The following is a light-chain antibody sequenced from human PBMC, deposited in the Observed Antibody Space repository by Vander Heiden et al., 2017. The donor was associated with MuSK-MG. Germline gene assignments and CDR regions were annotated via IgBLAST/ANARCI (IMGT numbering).Light chain of an antibody. CDR3: ISYAGSNTLI. CDR2: DVE. CDR1: RSDVGSYNF. V-gene: IGLV2-11*01. J-gene: IGLJ2*01. Sequence: SALTLPRSVSVAPGQSVTISCTGTRSDVGSYNFVSWYQHFPGKAPKLIIYDVEKRPSGVSDRFSGSKSGNTASLTISGVQAADEADYFCISYAGSNTLIFGGGTELTVL.